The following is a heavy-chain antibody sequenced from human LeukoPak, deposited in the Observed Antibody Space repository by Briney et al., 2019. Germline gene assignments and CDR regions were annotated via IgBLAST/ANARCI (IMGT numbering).Heavy chain of an antibody. CDR3: ARLPGVGGYREGLDY. J-gene: IGHJ4*02. Sequence: GASVKVSCKASGYTFTSYGISWVRQAPGQGLEWMGWISAYNGNTNYAQKLQGRVTMTTDTSTSTAYMELRSLRSDDTAVYYCARLPGVGGYREGLDYWGQGTLVTVSS. CDR1: GYTFTSYG. D-gene: IGHD5-18*01. CDR2: ISAYNGNT. V-gene: IGHV1-18*01.